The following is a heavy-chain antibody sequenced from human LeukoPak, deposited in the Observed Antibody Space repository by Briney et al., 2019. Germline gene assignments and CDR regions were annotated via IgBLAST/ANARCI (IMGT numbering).Heavy chain of an antibody. Sequence: ASVKVSCKVSGYTLTELSMHWVRQAPGKGLEWMGGFDPEDGETIYAQKFRGRVTMTEDTSTDTAYMELSSLRSEDTAVYYCATDSVVPAAKDAFDIWGQGTMVTVSS. J-gene: IGHJ3*02. V-gene: IGHV1-24*01. CDR1: GYTLTELS. CDR2: FDPEDGET. CDR3: ATDSVVPAAKDAFDI. D-gene: IGHD2-2*01.